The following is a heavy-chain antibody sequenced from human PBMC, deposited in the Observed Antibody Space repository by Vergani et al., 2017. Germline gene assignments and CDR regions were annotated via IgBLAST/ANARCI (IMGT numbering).Heavy chain of an antibody. CDR1: GGSFSTGGQS. J-gene: IGHJ3*01. CDR2: IYTSGTT. CDR3: ARGGGEYDKDALDG. V-gene: IGHV4-61*02. D-gene: IGHD2-21*01. Sequence: QVQLQESGPGLVKPSQTLSLTCTVSGGSFSTGGQSWTWLRQSAGKGLEWIGRIYTSGTTNYNPSLRRRAIMSVDASKKHFTLKLTTVTAADTGVYYCARGGGEYDKDALDGWGQGTKVTVTS.